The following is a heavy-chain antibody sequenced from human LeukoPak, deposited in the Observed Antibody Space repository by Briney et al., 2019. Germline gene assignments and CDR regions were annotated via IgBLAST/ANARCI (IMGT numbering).Heavy chain of an antibody. CDR3: ARSPGGWPYYFDY. CDR1: GGSISSSSYY. V-gene: IGHV4-39*07. D-gene: IGHD6-19*01. Sequence: SETLSLTCTVSGGSISSSSYYWGWIRQPPGKGLGWIGSIYYSGSTYYNPSLKSRVTISVDTSKHQFSLKLSSVTAADTAVYYCARSPGGWPYYFDYWGQGTLVTVSS. CDR2: IYYSGST. J-gene: IGHJ4*02.